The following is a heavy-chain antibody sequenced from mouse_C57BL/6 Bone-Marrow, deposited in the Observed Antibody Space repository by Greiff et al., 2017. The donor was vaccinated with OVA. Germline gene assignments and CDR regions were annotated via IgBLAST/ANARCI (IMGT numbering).Heavy chain of an antibody. CDR2: INSDGGST. V-gene: IGHV5-2*01. CDR3: ARHGGYYGKEAMDY. J-gene: IGHJ4*01. Sequence: EVKLMESGGGLVQPGESLKLSCESNEYEFPSHDMSWVRKTPEKRLELVAAINSDGGSTYYPDTMERRFIISRDNTKKTRYLQMSSLRSEDTALYYCARHGGYYGKEAMDYGGQGTSVTVSS. D-gene: IGHD2-1*01. CDR1: EYEFPSHD.